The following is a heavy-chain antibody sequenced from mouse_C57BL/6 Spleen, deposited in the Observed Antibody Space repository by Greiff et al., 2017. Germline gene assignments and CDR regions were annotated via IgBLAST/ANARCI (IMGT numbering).Heavy chain of an antibody. V-gene: IGHV1-82*01. D-gene: IGHD2-1*01. CDR1: GYAFSSSW. CDR3: ARAGGNYGAMDY. J-gene: IGHJ4*01. CDR2: IYPGDGDT. Sequence: VKLQESGPELVKPGASVKISCKASGYAFSSSWMNWVKQRPGKGLEWIGRIYPGDGDTNYNGKFKGKATLTADKSSSTAYMQLSSLTSEDSAVYFCARAGGNYGAMDYWGQGTSVTVSS.